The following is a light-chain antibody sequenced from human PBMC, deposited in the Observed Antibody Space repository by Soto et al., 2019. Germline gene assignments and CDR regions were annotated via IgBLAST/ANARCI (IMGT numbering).Light chain of an antibody. Sequence: EIVMTQSPATLSVSPGERATLSCRASQSVSSNLAWYQQKPDQAPRLLIHGASTRATGIPARFSGSGSGTEFTLTISSLLSEDFAVYYCQQYNKWPPVTIGGGTKVEIK. CDR2: GAS. CDR1: QSVSSN. J-gene: IGKJ4*01. V-gene: IGKV3-15*01. CDR3: QQYNKWPPVT.